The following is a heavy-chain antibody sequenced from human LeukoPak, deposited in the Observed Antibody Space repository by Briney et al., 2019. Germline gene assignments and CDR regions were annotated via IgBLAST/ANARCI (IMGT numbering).Heavy chain of an antibody. CDR2: INPNSGGT. V-gene: IGHV1-2*02. J-gene: IGHJ3*02. CDR3: ASSVVEIGDTRDAFDI. Sequence: GASVKVSCKASGYTFTGYYMHWVRQAPGQGLEWMGWINPNSGGTNYAQKFQGRVTMTRDTSISTAYMELSRLRSDDTAVYYCASSVVEIGDTRDAFDIWGQGTMVTVSS. CDR1: GYTFTGYY. D-gene: IGHD5-24*01.